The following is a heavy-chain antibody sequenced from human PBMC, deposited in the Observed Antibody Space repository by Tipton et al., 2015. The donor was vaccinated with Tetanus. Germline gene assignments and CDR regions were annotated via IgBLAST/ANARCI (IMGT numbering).Heavy chain of an antibody. CDR2: IYESGTT. Sequence: TLSLTCDVSGGSISGGGYSWSWIRQPPGPGKGLEWIGYIYESGTTHYNPSLKIQVTLSLDMSKNHVSLNQTSVTAADTAVYYCARAVRFCYDSSTYYQYYFDSWGQGTLVTVSS. V-gene: IGHV4-30-2*01. J-gene: IGHJ4*02. CDR1: GGSISGGGYS. D-gene: IGHD3-22*01. CDR3: ARAVRFCYDSSTYYQYYFDS.